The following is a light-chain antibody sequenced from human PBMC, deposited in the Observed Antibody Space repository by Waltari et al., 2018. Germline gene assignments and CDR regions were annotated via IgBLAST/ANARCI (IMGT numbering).Light chain of an antibody. Sequence: AIQMTQSPSSLSAVKGDRVTISCRASQDISNDLGWYQQKPGKAPKLLIYSTFTLLSGVPSRFSGSRSGTDFTLTITSLQPEDFATYYCLQDYSFPWTFGQGTRVEI. CDR2: STF. CDR3: LQDYSFPWT. CDR1: QDISND. V-gene: IGKV1-6*01. J-gene: IGKJ1*01.